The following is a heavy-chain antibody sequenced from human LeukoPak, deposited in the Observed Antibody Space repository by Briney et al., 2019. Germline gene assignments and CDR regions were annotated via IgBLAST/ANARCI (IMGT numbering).Heavy chain of an antibody. CDR1: GGSFSGYY. CDR2: INHSGST. J-gene: IGHJ6*03. CDR3: ARGRGSTKGVRYYYYMDV. V-gene: IGHV4-34*01. Sequence: SETLSLTCADYGGSFSGYYWSGIRQPPGKGVEWMGEINHSGSTNYNPYLKSRATISVDTSKNQFSLQLSSVTAADTAVYYCARGRGSTKGVRYYYYMDVWGKGTTVTVSS. D-gene: IGHD2-2*01.